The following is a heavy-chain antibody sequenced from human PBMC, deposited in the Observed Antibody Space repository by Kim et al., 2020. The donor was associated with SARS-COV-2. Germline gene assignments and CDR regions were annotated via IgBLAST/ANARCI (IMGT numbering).Heavy chain of an antibody. CDR2: IYHGGST. V-gene: IGHV4-59*02. Sequence: SETLSLTCTVSGASVSQRYWSWSRQPPGKGLEWMGYIYHGGSTVYNPYPRSRVSISLKNYNNEFFLLQNYLSTADKTTYYCATGGVPFLGGQGPMVTDS. J-gene: IGHJ3*01. CDR1: GASVSQRY. CDR3: ATGGVPFL. D-gene: IGHD2-8*01.